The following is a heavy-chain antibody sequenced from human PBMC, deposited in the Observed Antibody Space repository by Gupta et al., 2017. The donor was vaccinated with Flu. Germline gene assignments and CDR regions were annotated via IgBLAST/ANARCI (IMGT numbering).Heavy chain of an antibody. V-gene: IGHV1-69*06. CDR3: ASRVSSDGGQGLVLPPGY. CDR2: IIPIFGTA. D-gene: IGHD6-19*01. Sequence: VKVSCKASGGTFSSYAISWVRQAPGQGLGWMGGIIPIFGTANYAQKFQGRVTITADKSTSTAYMELRSLRSEDTAVYDCASRVSSDGGQGLVLPPGYGGQGTLVTVYS. CDR1: GGTFSSYA. J-gene: IGHJ4*02.